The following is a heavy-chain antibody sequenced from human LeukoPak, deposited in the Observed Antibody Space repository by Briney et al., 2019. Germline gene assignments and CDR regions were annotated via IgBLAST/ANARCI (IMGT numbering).Heavy chain of an antibody. Sequence: GGSLRLSCAASGFTFSDYYMSWIRQAPGKGLEWVSYISSSSSTIYYADSVKGRFTISRDNAKNSLYLQMNSLRDEDTAVYYCARDSLTGTGNFDYWGQGTLVTVSS. CDR3: ARDSLTGTGNFDY. D-gene: IGHD1-7*01. CDR2: ISSSSSTI. J-gene: IGHJ4*02. V-gene: IGHV3-11*04. CDR1: GFTFSDYY.